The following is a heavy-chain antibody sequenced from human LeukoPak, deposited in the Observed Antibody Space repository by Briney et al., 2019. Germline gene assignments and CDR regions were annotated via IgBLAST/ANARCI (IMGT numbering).Heavy chain of an antibody. V-gene: IGHV3-48*01. Sequence: GGSLRLSCAASGFTFSSYSMNWVRQAPGKGLEWVSYISSSSSTIYYADSVKGRFTISRDNAKNSLYLQMNSLRAEDTAVYYCARGDAKYYDFWSGYYNLENNPYYYYGMDVWGQGTTVTVSS. CDR1: GFTFSSYS. CDR2: ISSSSSTI. D-gene: IGHD3-3*01. CDR3: ARGDAKYYDFWSGYYNLENNPYYYYGMDV. J-gene: IGHJ6*02.